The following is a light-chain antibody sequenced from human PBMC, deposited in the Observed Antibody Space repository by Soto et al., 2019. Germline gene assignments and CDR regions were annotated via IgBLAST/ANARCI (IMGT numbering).Light chain of an antibody. V-gene: IGKV3-20*01. CDR3: QQYGSSPMYT. J-gene: IGKJ2*01. CDR2: GAS. Sequence: EIVLTQSPGTLSLSPGERATLSCRASQSVSSSYLAWYQQKPGQAPRHLIYGASSRATGIPDRFSGSGSGTDFTLTLSRLEPEDFALYYCQQYGSSPMYTFGKATKLEIK. CDR1: QSVSSSY.